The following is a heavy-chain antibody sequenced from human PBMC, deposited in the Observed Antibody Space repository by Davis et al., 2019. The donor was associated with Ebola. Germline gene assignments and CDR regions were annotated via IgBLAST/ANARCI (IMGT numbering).Heavy chain of an antibody. CDR1: GGSISSYY. CDR2: IYYSGST. J-gene: IGHJ2*01. D-gene: IGHD4-23*01. V-gene: IGHV4-59*01. CDR3: ARDRENGGDSRPDWYFDL. Sequence: PSETLSLTCTVSGGSISSYYWSWIRQPPGKGLEWIGYIYYSGSTNYNPSLKSRVTISVDTSKNQFSLKLSSVTAADTAVYYCARDRENGGDSRPDWYFDLWGRGTLVTVSS.